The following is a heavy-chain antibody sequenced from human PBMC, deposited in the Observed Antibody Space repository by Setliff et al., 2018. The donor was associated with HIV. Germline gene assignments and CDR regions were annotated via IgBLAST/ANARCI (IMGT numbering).Heavy chain of an antibody. J-gene: IGHJ6*03. Sequence: HPGGSLRLSCVVSGFTVSSNYMSWVRQAPGKGLEWVSVIYSGGSTYYADSVQGRFTISRHNSKNTLYLQMNSLRPEDTAVYYCARTAGGGFLTNYYYMDVWGKGTTVTVSS. CDR1: GFTVSSNY. D-gene: IGHD3-3*01. V-gene: IGHV3-53*04. CDR3: ARTAGGGFLTNYYYMDV. CDR2: IYSGGST.